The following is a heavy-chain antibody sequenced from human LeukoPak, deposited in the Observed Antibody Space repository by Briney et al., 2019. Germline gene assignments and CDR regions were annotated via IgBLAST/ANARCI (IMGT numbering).Heavy chain of an antibody. Sequence: SETLSLTCTVSGSSIKNGGYYWSWIRQPPGKGLEWIGSIYYSGSTYYNPSLKSRVTISVDTSKNQFSLKLSSVTAADTAVYYCARTGGEWPQWRHNFDYWGQGTLVTVSS. J-gene: IGHJ4*02. CDR2: IYYSGST. CDR3: ARTGGEWPQWRHNFDY. V-gene: IGHV4-39*01. D-gene: IGHD6-19*01. CDR1: GSSIKNGGYY.